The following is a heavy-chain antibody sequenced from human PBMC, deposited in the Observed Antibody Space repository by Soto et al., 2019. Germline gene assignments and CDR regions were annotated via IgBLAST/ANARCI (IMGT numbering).Heavy chain of an antibody. J-gene: IGHJ3*02. CDR2: ISGSGGST. CDR1: GYTFSSYA. V-gene: IGHV3-23*01. D-gene: IGHD3-3*02. Sequence: GGSLRLSCAASGYTFSSYAMSWVRQAPGKGLEWVSAISGSGGSTYYADSVKGRFTISRDNSKNTLYLQMNSLRAEDTAVYYCAKGRHSINAFDIWGQGTMVTVSS. CDR3: AKGRHSINAFDI.